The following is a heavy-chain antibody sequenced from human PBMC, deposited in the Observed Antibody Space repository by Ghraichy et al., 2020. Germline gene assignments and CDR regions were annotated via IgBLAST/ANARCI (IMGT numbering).Heavy chain of an antibody. CDR3: AKNPVAGKWYFDL. V-gene: IGHV3-30*18. Sequence: GGSLRLSCSASGFTFSAYGMHWVRQAPGKGLEWVAATSSDGRNKYYADSVKGRLTVSRDNSENTLFLQMNSLRTEDTAVYYCAKNPVAGKWYFDLWGGGTLVTVSS. CDR2: TSSDGRNK. D-gene: IGHD6-19*01. J-gene: IGHJ2*01. CDR1: GFTFSAYG.